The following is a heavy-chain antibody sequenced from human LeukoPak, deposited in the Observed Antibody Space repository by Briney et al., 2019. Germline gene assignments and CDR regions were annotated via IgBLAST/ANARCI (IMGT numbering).Heavy chain of an antibody. V-gene: IGHV4-59*08. D-gene: IGHD6-13*01. J-gene: IGHJ4*02. CDR3: ARCSSSWHNDY. CDR2: IYYSGST. Sequence: PSETLSLTCTVSGGSISSYYWSWIRQPPGKGLEWIGYIYYSGSTYYNPSLKSRVTISVDTSKNQFSLKLSSVTAADTAVYYCARCSSSWHNDYWGQGTLVTVSS. CDR1: GGSISSYY.